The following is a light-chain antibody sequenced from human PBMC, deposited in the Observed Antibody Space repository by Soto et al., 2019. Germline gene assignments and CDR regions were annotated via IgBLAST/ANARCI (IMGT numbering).Light chain of an antibody. V-gene: IGLV2-14*01. CDR2: DVS. CDR3: SSYATGGSYV. CDR1: NSDVGGYNS. J-gene: IGLJ1*01. Sequence: ALTQPASVSGSPGQSIAISCTGTNSDVGGYNSVSWYQQHPGKAPKLLIYDVSNRPSGVSNRFSGSKSGNTASLTISGLQAEDEADYYCSSYATGGSYVFGTGTKVTVL.